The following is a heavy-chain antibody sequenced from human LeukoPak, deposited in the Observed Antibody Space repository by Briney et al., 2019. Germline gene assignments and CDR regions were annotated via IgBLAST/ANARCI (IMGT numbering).Heavy chain of an antibody. CDR1: GFTFSSYS. Sequence: PGGSLRLSCAASGFTFSSYSMNWVRQAPGKGLEWVANIKQDGSEKYYVDSVKGRFTISRDNAKNSLYLQMNSLRAEDTAVYYCARSIVVVPAAVNWDPYYFDYWGQGTLVTVSS. J-gene: IGHJ4*02. D-gene: IGHD2-2*01. CDR3: ARSIVVVPAAVNWDPYYFDY. V-gene: IGHV3-7*01. CDR2: IKQDGSEK.